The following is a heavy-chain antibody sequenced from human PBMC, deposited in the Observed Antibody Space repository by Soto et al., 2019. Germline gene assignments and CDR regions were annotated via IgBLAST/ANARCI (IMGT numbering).Heavy chain of an antibody. J-gene: IGHJ5*02. CDR2: IFHSGST. D-gene: IGHD2-15*01. V-gene: IGHV4-31*03. Sequence: QVQLQESGPGLVKPTQTLSLTCSVSRAFINSGGFYYSWIRQPPGKGLEWLGYIFHSGSTLYNPSLXAXXTLSADTSRTQLSLYLPSVTAADTAVYYCVRGGIAGHWFDPWGQGILVTVSS. CDR3: VRGGIAGHWFDP. CDR1: RAFINSGGFY.